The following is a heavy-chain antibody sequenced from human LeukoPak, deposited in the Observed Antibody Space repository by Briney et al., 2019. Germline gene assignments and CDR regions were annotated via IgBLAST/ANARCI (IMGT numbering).Heavy chain of an antibody. CDR1: GFSPSTSGVG. D-gene: IGHD1-1*01. CDR2: IYWNDDK. V-gene: IGHV2-5*01. CDR3: AHRRGTFDY. Sequence: ESGPTLAKPTQTLTLTCTFSGFSPSTSGVGVGWIRQPPGKALEWLALIYWNDDKRYSPSLKSRLTITKDTSKNQVVLTMTNMDPVDAATYYCAHRRGTFDYWGQGTLVTVSS. J-gene: IGHJ4*02.